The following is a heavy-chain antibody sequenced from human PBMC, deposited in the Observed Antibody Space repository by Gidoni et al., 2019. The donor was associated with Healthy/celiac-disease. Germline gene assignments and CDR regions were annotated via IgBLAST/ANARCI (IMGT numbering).Heavy chain of an antibody. J-gene: IGHJ6*02. CDR2: ISGSGGST. D-gene: IGHD2-2*01. Sequence: DVQLVESGGGLVRPGGSLRLSCAASGFTFSSYAMSWVRPAPGKGLEWVSAISGSGGSTYYADSVKGRFTISRDNSKNTLYLQMNSLRAEDTAVYYCATRDIVVVPAARYGMDVWGQGTTVTVSS. CDR1: GFTFSSYA. V-gene: IGHV3-23*04. CDR3: ATRDIVVVPAARYGMDV.